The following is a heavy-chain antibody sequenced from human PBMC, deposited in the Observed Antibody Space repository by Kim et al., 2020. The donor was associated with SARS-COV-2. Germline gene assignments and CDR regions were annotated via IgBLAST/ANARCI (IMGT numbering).Heavy chain of an antibody. D-gene: IGHD3-3*01. CDR3: ARDLMDTIFGVVIYYGMDV. V-gene: IGHV3-48*02. Sequence: GGSLRLSCAASGFTFSSYSMNWVRQAPGKGLEWVSYISSSSSTIYYADSVKGRFTISRDNAKNSLYLQMNSLRDEDTAVYYCARDLMDTIFGVVIYYGMDVWGQGTTVTVSS. CDR2: ISSSSSTI. J-gene: IGHJ6*02. CDR1: GFTFSSYS.